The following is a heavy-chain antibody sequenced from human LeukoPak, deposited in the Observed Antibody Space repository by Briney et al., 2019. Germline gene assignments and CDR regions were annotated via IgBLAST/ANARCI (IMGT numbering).Heavy chain of an antibody. J-gene: IGHJ5*02. D-gene: IGHD2-2*01. CDR3: ARVSCSSTSCYYPFDP. CDR1: GYTFTSYG. V-gene: IGHV1-18*01. Sequence: GASVKVSCKASGYTFTSYGISWMRQAPGQGLEWMGWISAYNGNTNYAQKLQGRVTMTTDTSTSTAYMELRSLRSDDTAVYYCARVSCSSTSCYYPFDPWGQGTLVTVSS. CDR2: ISAYNGNT.